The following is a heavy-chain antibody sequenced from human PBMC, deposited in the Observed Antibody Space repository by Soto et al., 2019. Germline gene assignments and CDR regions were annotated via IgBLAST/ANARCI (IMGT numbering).Heavy chain of an antibody. CDR3: ARGSWSVTAIADY. CDR2: INPGGGRT. Sequence: QVQLVQSGAEVKKPGASVKVSCKASGYTFTGYHIHWVRQAPGQGLEWMGIINPGGGRTNYAQKFQGRVTMTRDTSTSTVYMELSSLRSEDTAVYYCARGSWSVTAIADYWGQGTLVTVSS. J-gene: IGHJ4*02. CDR1: GYTFTGYH. V-gene: IGHV1-46*01. D-gene: IGHD2-21*02.